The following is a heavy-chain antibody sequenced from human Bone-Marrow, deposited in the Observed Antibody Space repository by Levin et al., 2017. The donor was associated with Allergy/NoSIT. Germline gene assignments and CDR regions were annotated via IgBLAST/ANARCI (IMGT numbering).Heavy chain of an antibody. V-gene: IGHV4-59*01. CDR1: GGSITSYY. Sequence: KPSETLSLTCNVSGGSITSYYWHWIRQPPGKRLEWIAYIYSSGTTNYNPSLKSRVTLSVDTPKNQFSLRLSSVTAADTAVYYCARASYGGGYYVSSLDVWGQGATVIVSS. CDR2: IYSSGTT. D-gene: IGHD3-16*01. CDR3: ARASYGGGYYVSSLDV. J-gene: IGHJ6*02.